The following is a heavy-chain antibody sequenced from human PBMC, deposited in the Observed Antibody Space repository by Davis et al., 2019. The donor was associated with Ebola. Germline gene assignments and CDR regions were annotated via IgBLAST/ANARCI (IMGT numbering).Heavy chain of an antibody. V-gene: IGHV1-8*01. CDR1: GYTFTSYD. D-gene: IGHD3-16*02. CDR2: MNPNSGNT. Sequence: ASVKVSCKASGYTFTSYDVNWVRQATGQGLEWMGWMNPNSGNTGYAQKFQGRVTMTRNTSISTAYMELSSLRSEDSAVYYCAREIKRAVQGSFFENWGQGTLVTASS. CDR3: AREIKRAVQGSFFEN. J-gene: IGHJ4*02.